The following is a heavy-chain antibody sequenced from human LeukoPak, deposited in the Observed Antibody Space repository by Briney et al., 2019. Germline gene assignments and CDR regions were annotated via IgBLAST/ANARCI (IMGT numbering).Heavy chain of an antibody. Sequence: SVNVSCKASGGTFSSYAISWVRQAPGQGLEWMGRIIPIFGTANYAQKFQGTVTITTDESTSTAYMELSSLRSEDTAVYYCATQPPITFGESYYDYWGQGTLVTVSS. V-gene: IGHV1-69*05. J-gene: IGHJ4*02. CDR3: ATQPPITFGESYYDY. D-gene: IGHD3-16*01. CDR1: GGTFSSYA. CDR2: IIPIFGTA.